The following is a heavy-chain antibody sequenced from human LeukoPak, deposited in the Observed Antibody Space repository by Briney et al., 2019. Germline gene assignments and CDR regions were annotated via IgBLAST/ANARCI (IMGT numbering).Heavy chain of an antibody. CDR1: GGSFSGYY. CDR2: INHSGST. CDR3: ATDYYDSSGYYY. V-gene: IGHV4-34*01. Sequence: SETLSLTCAVYGGSFSGYYWSWIRQPPGKGLEWIGEINHSGSTNYNPSLKSRVTISVDTSKNQFSLKLSSVAAADTAVYYCATDYYDSSGYYYWGQGTLVTVSS. D-gene: IGHD3-22*01. J-gene: IGHJ4*02.